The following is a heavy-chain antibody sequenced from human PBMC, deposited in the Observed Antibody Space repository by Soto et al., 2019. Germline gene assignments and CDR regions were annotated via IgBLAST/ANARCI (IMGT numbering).Heavy chain of an antibody. J-gene: IGHJ4*02. CDR2: IRSKAYGGTT. D-gene: IGHD4-4*01. Sequence: GSRRLSGTASGXAFGDYAMSWFRQAPGEGLEWVGFIRSKAYGGTTEYAASVKGRFTISRDDSKSIAYLQMNSLKTEDTAVYYCTTGAEYSPFDYWGQGTLGTVS. CDR3: TTGAEYSPFDY. CDR1: GXAFGDYA. V-gene: IGHV3-49*03.